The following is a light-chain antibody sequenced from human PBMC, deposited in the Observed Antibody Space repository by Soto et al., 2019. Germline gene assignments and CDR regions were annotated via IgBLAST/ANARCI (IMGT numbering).Light chain of an antibody. CDR3: QQYYSTPPYT. J-gene: IGKJ2*01. Sequence: DIVMTQSPDSLAVSLGERATINCKSSQSVLYSSNNKNYLAWYQQKSGQPPKLLIYWASTRESGVPDRFSGSGSGTDFTLTINSLQAEDVAVYYCQQYYSTPPYTFGQGTKLEIK. V-gene: IGKV4-1*01. CDR2: WAS. CDR1: QSVLYSSNNKNY.